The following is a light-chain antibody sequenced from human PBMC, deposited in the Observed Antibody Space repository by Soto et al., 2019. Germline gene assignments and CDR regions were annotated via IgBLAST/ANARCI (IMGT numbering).Light chain of an antibody. J-gene: IGLJ3*02. CDR1: SSDVGGYNY. Sequence: QSALTQPRSVSGSPGQSVTISCTGTSSDVGGYNYVSWYQQHPGKAPQLMIYDVSKRPSGVPDRFSGSKSGNAASLTISGRQAEDEADYYCCSYAGSAWVFGGGTKVTVL. V-gene: IGLV2-11*01. CDR2: DVS. CDR3: CSYAGSAWV.